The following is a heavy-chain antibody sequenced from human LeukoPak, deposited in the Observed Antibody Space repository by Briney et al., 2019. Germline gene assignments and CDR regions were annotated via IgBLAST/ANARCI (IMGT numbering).Heavy chain of an antibody. CDR2: IIPIFGTA. V-gene: IGHV1-69*01. Sequence: SVKVSCKASGGTFSSYAISWVRQAPGQGLEWMGGIIPIFGTANYAQEFQGRVTITADESTSTAYMELSSLRSEDTAVYYCARDTRVDIVVVPAAHWGQGTLVTVSS. CDR1: GGTFSSYA. D-gene: IGHD2-2*01. CDR3: ARDTRVDIVVVPAAH. J-gene: IGHJ4*02.